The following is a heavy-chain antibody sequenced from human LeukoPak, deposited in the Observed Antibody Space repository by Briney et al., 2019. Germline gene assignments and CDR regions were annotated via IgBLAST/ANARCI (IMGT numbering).Heavy chain of an antibody. CDR3: ARSVDIVVEMNYYYYGMDV. D-gene: IGHD2-2*01. CDR2: ISSSGSTI. J-gene: IGHJ6*02. Sequence: RGSLRLSCAASGFTFSDYYMSWIRQAPGKGLEWVSYISSSGSTIYYADSVKGRFTISRDNAKNSLYLQMNSLRAEDTAVYYCARSVDIVVEMNYYYYGMDVWGQGTTVTVSS. V-gene: IGHV3-11*01. CDR1: GFTFSDYY.